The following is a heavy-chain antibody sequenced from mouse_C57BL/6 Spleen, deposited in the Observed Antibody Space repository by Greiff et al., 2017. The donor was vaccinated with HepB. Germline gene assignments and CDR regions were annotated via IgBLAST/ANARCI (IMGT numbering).Heavy chain of an antibody. Sequence: EVKVVESGEGLVKPGGSLKLSCAASGFTFSSYAMSWVRQTPEKRLEWVAYISSGGDYIYDADTVKGRFTISRDNARNTLYLQMSSLKSEDTAMYYCTRGYYYGYTWFAYWGQGTLVTVSA. CDR2: ISSGGDYI. J-gene: IGHJ3*01. CDR1: GFTFSSYA. V-gene: IGHV5-9-1*02. CDR3: TRGYYYGYTWFAY. D-gene: IGHD2-2*01.